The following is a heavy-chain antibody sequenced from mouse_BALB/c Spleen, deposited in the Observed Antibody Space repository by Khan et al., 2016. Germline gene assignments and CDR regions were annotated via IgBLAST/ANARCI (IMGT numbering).Heavy chain of an antibody. CDR1: GYTITDYV. J-gene: IGHJ2*01. D-gene: IGHD2-3*01. V-gene: IGHV1-77*01. CDR2: IFPGSGST. Sequence: QVQLQQSGPELVKPGASVKMSCKASGYTITDYVITWVKQSTGQGLEWIGEIFPGSGSTYYHEKFKGKATLTADKSSNTVYMQVSSLTSEDSAVYFCAGGLYDGYFWGQGTTLTVSS. CDR3: AGGLYDGYF.